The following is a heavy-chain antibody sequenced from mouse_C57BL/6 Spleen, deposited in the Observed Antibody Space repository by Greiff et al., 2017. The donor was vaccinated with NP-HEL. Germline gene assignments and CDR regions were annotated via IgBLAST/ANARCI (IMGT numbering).Heavy chain of an antibody. J-gene: IGHJ3*01. CDR1: GFTFSDYY. CDR2: INHDGSST. V-gene: IGHV5-16*01. D-gene: IGHD1-1*01. CDR3: AREYYASGGFAY. Sequence: EVMLVESEGGLVQPGSSMKLSCTASGFTFSDYYMAWVRQVPEKGLEWVANINHDGSSTYYPDSLKSRFVISRDNAKNILYLQMSSLKSEDTATYYCAREYYASGGFAYWGQGTLVTVSA.